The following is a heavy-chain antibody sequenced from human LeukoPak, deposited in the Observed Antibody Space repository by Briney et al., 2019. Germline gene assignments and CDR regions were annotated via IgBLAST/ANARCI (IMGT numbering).Heavy chain of an antibody. D-gene: IGHD3-10*01. CDR2: ISGIDGST. Sequence: GGSLRLSCAASGFTFSSYAMSWVRQAPGQGLEWVSVISGIDGSTYYTDSVKGRFTISRDTSKNTLYLQMNSLRAEDTALYYCAKANVAMVRGVIDYWGQGTLVTVSS. CDR1: GFTFSSYA. CDR3: AKANVAMVRGVIDY. J-gene: IGHJ4*02. V-gene: IGHV3-23*01.